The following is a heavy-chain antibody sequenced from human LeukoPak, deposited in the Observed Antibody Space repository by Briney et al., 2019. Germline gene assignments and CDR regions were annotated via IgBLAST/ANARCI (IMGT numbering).Heavy chain of an antibody. D-gene: IGHD3-3*01. CDR2: IKEDGTEK. J-gene: IGHJ4*02. CDR1: EFTFSSYW. V-gene: IGHV3-7*01. Sequence: GGSLRLSCAASEFTFSSYWMSWVRQAPGKGLEWVANIKEDGTEKYYVDSVNGRFTISRDNAKNSLCLQMNSPTAEDTAVYYCARAVFWSGPLDYWGQGTLVTVSS. CDR3: ARAVFWSGPLDY.